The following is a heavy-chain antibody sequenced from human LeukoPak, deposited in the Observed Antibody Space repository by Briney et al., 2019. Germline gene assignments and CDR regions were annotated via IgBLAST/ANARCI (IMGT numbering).Heavy chain of an antibody. Sequence: SVKVSCKASGGTFSSYAISWVRQAPGQGLEWMGGIIPIFGTANYAQKFQGRVTITTDESTSTAYMELSSLRSENTAVYYCARGSDDSSGYYQNLDYWGQGTLVTVSS. CDR3: ARGSDDSSGYYQNLDY. V-gene: IGHV1-69*05. CDR1: GGTFSSYA. J-gene: IGHJ4*02. CDR2: IIPIFGTA. D-gene: IGHD3-22*01.